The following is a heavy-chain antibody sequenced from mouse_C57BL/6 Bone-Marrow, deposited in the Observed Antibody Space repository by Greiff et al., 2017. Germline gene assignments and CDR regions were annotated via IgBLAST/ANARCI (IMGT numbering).Heavy chain of an antibody. CDR3: ARSNWAFYWYCDV. D-gene: IGHD4-1*01. CDR1: GYTFTDYN. J-gene: IGHJ1*03. Sequence: EVQLQQSGPELVKPGASVKIPCKASGYTFTDYNMDWVKQSHGKSLEWIGDINPNNGGTIYNQKFKGKATLTVDKSYRTAYMGLHSLTSEYTAVYYCARSNWAFYWYCDVWGTGTTVTVSS. CDR2: INPNNGGT. V-gene: IGHV1-18*01.